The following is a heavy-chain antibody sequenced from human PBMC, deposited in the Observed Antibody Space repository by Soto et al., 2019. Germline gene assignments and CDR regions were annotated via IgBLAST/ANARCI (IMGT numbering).Heavy chain of an antibody. D-gene: IGHD3-3*01. CDR3: ARDRHRSPPDVNQEWLLFEGMDV. V-gene: IGHV1-18*04. CDR1: GYTFSNYG. CDR2: ISAYNGNT. Sequence: QIQLVQSGGEVKKPGASVKVSCKASGYTFSNYGFSWVRQAPGQGLEWMGWISAYNGNTNYAQKLQGTVTMTTDASTNTAYMELRSLGSDDTAVYYCARDRHRSPPDVNQEWLLFEGMDVWGQGTTVTVSS. J-gene: IGHJ6*02.